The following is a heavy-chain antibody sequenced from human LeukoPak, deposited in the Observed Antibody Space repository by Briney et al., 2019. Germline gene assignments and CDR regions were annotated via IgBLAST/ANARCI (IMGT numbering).Heavy chain of an antibody. D-gene: IGHD6-19*01. J-gene: IGHJ4*02. CDR3: AAVAGPTDFGGFDY. CDR2: IIPIFGTA. V-gene: IGHV1-69*13. Sequence: SVKVSCKASGGTFSSYAISWVRQAPGQGLEWMGGIIPIFGTANYAQKFQGRVTITADESTSTAYMELSSLRSEDTAVYYCAAVAGPTDFGGFDYWGQGTLFTVSS. CDR1: GGTFSSYA.